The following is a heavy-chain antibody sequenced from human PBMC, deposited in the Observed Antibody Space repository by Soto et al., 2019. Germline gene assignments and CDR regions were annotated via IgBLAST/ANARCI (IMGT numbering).Heavy chain of an antibody. CDR1: GYTFTNYA. CDR2: INAGAGNT. J-gene: IGHJ4*02. Sequence: ASVKVSCKASGYTFTNYAIHWVLQAPGQSLEWMGSINAGAGNTKYSEKFQDRVTMTRDTSANTADMDLSSLRSEDTAVYYCARSYYGSGSYLEYWGEGTLVTV. CDR3: ARSYYGSGSYLEY. V-gene: IGHV1-3*01. D-gene: IGHD3-10*01.